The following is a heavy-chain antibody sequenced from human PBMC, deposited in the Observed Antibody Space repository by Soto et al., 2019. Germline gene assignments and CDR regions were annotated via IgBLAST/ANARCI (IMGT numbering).Heavy chain of an antibody. CDR2: IYYSGST. V-gene: IGHV4-39*01. CDR1: GGSISSSSYY. J-gene: IGHJ4*02. CDR3: ARHRKGEPAHG. D-gene: IGHD3-16*01. Sequence: QPQLQESGPGLVKPSETLSLTCTVSGGSISSSSYYWGWIRQPPGKGLEWIGSIYYSGSTYYNPSLKSRVTISVDTSKNQFSLKLSSVTAADTAVYYCARHRKGEPAHGWGQGTLVTVSS.